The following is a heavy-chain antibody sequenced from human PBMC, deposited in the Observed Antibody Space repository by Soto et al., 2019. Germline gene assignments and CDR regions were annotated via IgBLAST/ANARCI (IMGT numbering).Heavy chain of an antibody. D-gene: IGHD3-22*01. J-gene: IGHJ6*02. CDR1: GGTFNSYA. Sequence: QVQLVQSGAEVKKPESSVRVSCKASGGTFNSYAITWVRQAPGQGLEWMGGTIPMFGTTNYAEKFQGRVTITADESTNTACMELSSLTSEDTAVYYCTRCGIRYHSIGYYLGIDGMDVWGQGTTVIVSS. CDR2: TIPMFGTT. V-gene: IGHV1-69*12. CDR3: TRCGIRYHSIGYYLGIDGMDV.